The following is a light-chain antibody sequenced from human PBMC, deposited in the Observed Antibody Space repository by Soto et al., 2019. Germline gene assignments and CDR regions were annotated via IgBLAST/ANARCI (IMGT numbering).Light chain of an antibody. CDR1: HSIRW. J-gene: IGKJ2*01. CDR3: QQYNTYPYT. Sequence: DIQMTQSPSTLSASVGDRVTITCRASHSIRWLAWYQQKPGKAPKLLIYEASRLESGVPSRFSGSASGTEFTFIITSLQPDDFATYYFQQYNTYPYTFGQGTKLEI. V-gene: IGKV1-5*03. CDR2: EAS.